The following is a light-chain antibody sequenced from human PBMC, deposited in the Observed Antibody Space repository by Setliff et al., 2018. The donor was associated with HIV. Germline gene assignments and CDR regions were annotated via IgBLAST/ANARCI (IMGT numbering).Light chain of an antibody. CDR3: ASWDDSLSGWV. V-gene: IGLV1-47*01. J-gene: IGLJ3*02. CDR1: RSNLGSHY. CDR2: WDT. Sequence: SVLTQPPSASGTPGQRVTISCSGGRSNLGSHYEYWYQQLSGTAPTLLIYWDTERPSGVPDRISGSRSGTSASLAISGLRSEDEADYYCASWDDSLSGWVFGGGTKVTVL.